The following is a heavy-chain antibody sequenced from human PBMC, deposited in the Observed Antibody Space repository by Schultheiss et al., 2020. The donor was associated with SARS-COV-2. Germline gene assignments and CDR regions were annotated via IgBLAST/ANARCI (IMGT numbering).Heavy chain of an antibody. CDR2: SRNKAKGYTT. CDR3: ARAQSSSGNAFDI. J-gene: IGHJ3*02. Sequence: GGSLRLSCAASGFTLSVPYMDWVRQAPGKGLEWVGRSRNKAKGYTTDYAASVKGRFTISRDESKNSVYLQMNSLKTEDTAVYYCARAQSSSGNAFDIWGQGTMVTVSS. V-gene: IGHV3-72*01. D-gene: IGHD6-6*01. CDR1: GFTLSVPY.